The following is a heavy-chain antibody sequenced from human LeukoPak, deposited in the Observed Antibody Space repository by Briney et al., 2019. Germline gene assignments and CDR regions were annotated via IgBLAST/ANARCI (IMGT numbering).Heavy chain of an antibody. CDR2: IYYSGST. Sequence: SETLSLTCTVSGGSISSAGYYWPWIRQHPGKGLEWIGYIYYSGSTSYNPSLKGRVTIPVDTSKDQVSLTLSSVTAADTAVYSCARMIRGYNAFDIWGQGTVVTVSS. CDR1: GGSISSAGYY. CDR3: ARMIRGYNAFDI. J-gene: IGHJ3*02. V-gene: IGHV4-31*03. D-gene: IGHD2-2*02.